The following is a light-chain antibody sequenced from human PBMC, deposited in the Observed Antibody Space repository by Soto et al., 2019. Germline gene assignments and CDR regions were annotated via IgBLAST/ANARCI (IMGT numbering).Light chain of an antibody. Sequence: EIVMTQSPATLSVSPGERAFLSCRASQSVRSNLAWYQQKPGQAPRLLIYGASARATGVPARFSGSGSGTEFTLTISSLQSEDFAVYYWQQYNNWPLTFGGGTKVEIK. CDR3: QQYNNWPLT. J-gene: IGKJ4*01. CDR1: QSVRSN. CDR2: GAS. V-gene: IGKV3-15*01.